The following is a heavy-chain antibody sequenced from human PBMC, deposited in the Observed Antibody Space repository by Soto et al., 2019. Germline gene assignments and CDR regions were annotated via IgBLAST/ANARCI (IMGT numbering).Heavy chain of an antibody. CDR1: GYTFTSYG. V-gene: IGHV1-18*04. D-gene: IGHD4-17*01. CDR3: ERDIKFTVTTCGDRCAYYGMDV. CDR2: ISAYNGNT. J-gene: IGHJ6*02. Sequence: QVQLVQSGAEVKKPGASVKVSCKASGYTFTSYGISWVRQAPGQGLEWMGWISAYNGNTNYAQKLQGRVTMTTDTFTSTADMELRSLRSDDTAVYYGERDIKFTVTTCGDRCAYYGMDVWGQGTTVTVSS.